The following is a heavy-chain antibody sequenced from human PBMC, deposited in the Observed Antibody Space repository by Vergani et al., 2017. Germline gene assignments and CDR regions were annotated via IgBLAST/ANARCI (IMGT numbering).Heavy chain of an antibody. CDR2: INPSGGNT. J-gene: IGHJ4*02. CDR3: ARGDYGILTGYRY. D-gene: IGHD3-9*01. CDR1: GYTFSNYY. V-gene: IGHV1-46*03. Sequence: QVQVVQSGAEVKKSGASVKVSCKTSGYTFSNYYMHWVRQAPGQGLEWMGIINPSGGNTNYAQKFQGSVTMTSDKATSTVYMELSSLISEDTAISYCARGDYGILTGYRYWGQGTLVTVSS.